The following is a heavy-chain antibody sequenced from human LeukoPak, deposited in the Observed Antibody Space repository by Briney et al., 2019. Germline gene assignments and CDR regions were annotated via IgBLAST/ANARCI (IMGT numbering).Heavy chain of an antibody. CDR2: ISYSGST. J-gene: IGHJ4*02. Sequence: SETLSLTCTVSGGSISSGGYYWGWIRQPPGKGLEWIGSISYSGSTYYSPSLKSRVTIPIDTSKKQLSLKLSSVTAADTAVYYCARLWSGYRPPDYWGQGTLVTVSS. V-gene: IGHV4-39*01. CDR3: ARLWSGYRPPDY. D-gene: IGHD3-3*01. CDR1: GGSISSGGYY.